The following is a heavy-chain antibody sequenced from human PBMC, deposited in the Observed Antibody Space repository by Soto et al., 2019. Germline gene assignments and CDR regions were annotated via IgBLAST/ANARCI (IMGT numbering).Heavy chain of an antibody. D-gene: IGHD3-22*01. V-gene: IGHV1-18*01. CDR2: ISAYNGNT. J-gene: IGHJ4*02. Sequence: GASVKVSCKASGYTFTTYGISWVRQAPGQGLEWMGWISAYNGNTNYAQKLQGRVTMTTDTSTSTASMELRSLRSDDTAVYYCARDDFYYDSSGYHFDYWGQGTLVTVSS. CDR3: ARDDFYYDSSGYHFDY. CDR1: GYTFTTYG.